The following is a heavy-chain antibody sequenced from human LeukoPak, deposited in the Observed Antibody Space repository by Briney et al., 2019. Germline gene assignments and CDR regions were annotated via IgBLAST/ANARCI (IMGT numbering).Heavy chain of an antibody. J-gene: IGHJ5*02. CDR2: IYYSGST. CDR1: GGSISSYY. Sequence: NTSEILSLTCTVSGGSISSYYWSWLRQPPGKGLEWIGYIYYSGSTNYNPSLKSRVTISVDTSKNQFSLKLSSVTAADTAVYYCAREGYGDYVNWFDPWGQGTLVTVSS. CDR3: AREGYGDYVNWFDP. D-gene: IGHD4-17*01. V-gene: IGHV4-59*01.